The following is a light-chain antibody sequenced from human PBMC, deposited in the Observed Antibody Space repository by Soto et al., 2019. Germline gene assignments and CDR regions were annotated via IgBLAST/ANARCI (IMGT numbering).Light chain of an antibody. J-gene: IGKJ2*01. Sequence: EIVMTQSPATLSVSPGERATLSCRASQSVRSNLAWYQQKPGQAPRLLIYGASTRATGIPARFSGSGSGTDFTLTISSLQSEVFAVYYCQQYHISPPDTFGQGTKVEIK. CDR3: QQYHISPPDT. CDR1: QSVRSN. CDR2: GAS. V-gene: IGKV3-15*01.